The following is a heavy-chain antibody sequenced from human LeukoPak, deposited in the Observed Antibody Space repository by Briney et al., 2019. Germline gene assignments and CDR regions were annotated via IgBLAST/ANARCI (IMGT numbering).Heavy chain of an antibody. CDR1: GYTFTSYG. D-gene: IGHD6-19*01. V-gene: IGHV1-18*01. CDR2: ISAYNGNT. Sequence: ASVKVSCKASGYTFTSYGISWVRQAPGQGLEWMGWISAYNGNTNYAQKFQGRVTITTDEPTSTAYMELSSLRSEDTAVYYCARGRIAVAGDWFDPWGQGTLVTVSS. CDR3: ARGRIAVAGDWFDP. J-gene: IGHJ5*02.